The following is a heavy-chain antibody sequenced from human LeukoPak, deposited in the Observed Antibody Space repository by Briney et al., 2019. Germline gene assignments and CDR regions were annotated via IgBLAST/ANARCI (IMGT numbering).Heavy chain of an antibody. D-gene: IGHD2-2*01. J-gene: IGHJ4*02. Sequence: LGGSLRLSCAASGFTFSSYAMHWVRQAPGKGLEWVAVISYDGSNKYYADSVKGRFTISRDNSKNTLYLQMNSLRAEDTAVYYCASPRYCSSTSCYSLDYWGQGTLVTVSS. CDR2: ISYDGSNK. CDR3: ASPRYCSSTSCYSLDY. V-gene: IGHV3-30-3*01. CDR1: GFTFSSYA.